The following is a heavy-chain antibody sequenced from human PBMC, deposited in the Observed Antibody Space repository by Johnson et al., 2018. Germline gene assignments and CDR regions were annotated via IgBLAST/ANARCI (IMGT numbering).Heavy chain of an antibody. Sequence: VQLVESGGGLVQPGGSLRLSCAASVFTFSNYWMSWVRQAPGKGLEWVANIKQDGSEKYYVDSVKGRFTISRDNAKNSLYLQMNSLRAEDTTVYYCARVRRIVVVDDAFDIWGQGTMVTVSS. D-gene: IGHD3-22*01. J-gene: IGHJ3*02. CDR3: ARVRRIVVVDDAFDI. V-gene: IGHV3-7*01. CDR1: VFTFSNYW. CDR2: IKQDGSEK.